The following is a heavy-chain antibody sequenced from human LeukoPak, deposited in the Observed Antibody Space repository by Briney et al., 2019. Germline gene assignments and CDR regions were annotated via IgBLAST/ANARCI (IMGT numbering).Heavy chain of an antibody. CDR1: GGSISSSSYY. CDR3: AGHKKDYYDSSPNVDI. J-gene: IGHJ3*02. V-gene: IGHV4-39*01. D-gene: IGHD3-22*01. CDR2: IYYSGST. Sequence: TSETLSLTCTVSGGSISSSSYYWGWIRQPPGKGLEWIGSIYYSGSTYYNPSLKSRVTISVDTSKNQFSLKLSSVTAADTAVYYCAGHKKDYYDSSPNVDIWGQGTMVTVSS.